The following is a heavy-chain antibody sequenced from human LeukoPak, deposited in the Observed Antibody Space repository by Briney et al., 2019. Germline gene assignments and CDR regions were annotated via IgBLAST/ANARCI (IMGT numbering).Heavy chain of an antibody. V-gene: IGHV4-34*01. Sequence: PSETLSLTCAVYGGSFSGYYWSWIRQPPGKGLEWIGEINHSGSTNYNPSLKSRVTISVDTSKNQFSLKLSSVTAADTAVYYCASDDSSCYYPWGQGTLVTVSS. CDR1: GGSFSGYY. CDR2: INHSGST. CDR3: ASDDSSCYYP. J-gene: IGHJ5*02. D-gene: IGHD3-22*01.